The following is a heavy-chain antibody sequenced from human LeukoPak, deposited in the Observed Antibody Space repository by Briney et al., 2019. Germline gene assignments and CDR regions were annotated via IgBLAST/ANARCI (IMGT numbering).Heavy chain of an antibody. CDR1: GFTFSSYW. Sequence: GGSLRLSCAASGFTFSSYWMHWFRKAPGKALVWVSRINSDGSSTSYADSVKGRFTISRDNAKHTLYLQMNSLIAEDKAVYYCARVATYYDSSGYNSGYFDYWGQGTLVTVSS. D-gene: IGHD3-22*01. CDR3: ARVATYYDSSGYNSGYFDY. V-gene: IGHV3-74*01. J-gene: IGHJ4*02. CDR2: INSDGSST.